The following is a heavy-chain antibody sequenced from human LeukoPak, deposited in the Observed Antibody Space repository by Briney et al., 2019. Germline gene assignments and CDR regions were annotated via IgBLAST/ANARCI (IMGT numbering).Heavy chain of an antibody. J-gene: IGHJ4*02. CDR3: AKLQHTGYDLARGFDF. V-gene: IGHV3-23*01. CDR1: GFTFSDYA. D-gene: IGHD5-12*01. Sequence: GGSLRLSCAASGFTFSDYAMSWVRQAPGKGLEWVSASSGSGGSTYYADSVKGRFTISRDNSKNTLYLQMNSLRAEDTALYYCAKLQHTGYDLARGFDFWGQGILVTVSS. CDR2: SSGSGGST.